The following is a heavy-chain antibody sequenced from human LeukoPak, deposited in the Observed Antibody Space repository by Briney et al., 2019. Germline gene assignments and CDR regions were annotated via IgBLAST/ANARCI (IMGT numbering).Heavy chain of an antibody. J-gene: IGHJ4*02. CDR2: ISSSSSTI. CDR1: GFTFSSYS. V-gene: IGHV3-48*04. D-gene: IGHD5-24*01. CDR3: AKDIGPGDGYNRNFDY. Sequence: PGGSLRLSCAASGFTFSSYSMNWVRQAPGKGLEWVSYISSSSSTIYYADSVKGRFTISRDNAKNFLYLQMNSLRAEDTALYYCAKDIGPGDGYNRNFDYWGQGTLVTVSS.